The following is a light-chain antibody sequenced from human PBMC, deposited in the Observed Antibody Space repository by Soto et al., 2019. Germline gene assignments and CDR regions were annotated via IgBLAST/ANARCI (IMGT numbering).Light chain of an antibody. CDR1: SSDVGGYNY. CDR2: DVS. J-gene: IGLJ1*01. CDR3: SSYTSSSTLLYV. V-gene: IGLV2-14*01. Sequence: QSVLNQPASVSGSPGPAITISCTGTSSDVGGYNYVSWYQQHPGKAPKLMIYDVSNRPSGVSNRFSGSKSGNTASLTISGLQAEDEADYYCSSYTSSSTLLYVFGTGTKVTVL.